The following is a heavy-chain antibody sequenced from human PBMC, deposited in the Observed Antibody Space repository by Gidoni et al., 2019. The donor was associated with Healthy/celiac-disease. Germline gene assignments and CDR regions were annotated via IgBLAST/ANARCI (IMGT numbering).Heavy chain of an antibody. CDR1: GATFSSYA. J-gene: IGHJ6*02. V-gene: IGHV1-69*01. CDR2: IIPIFGTA. CDR3: ARVPGRGNYDYYYYGMDV. Sequence: QVQLVQPGAEVKKPGSSVKVSCKASGATFSSYAISWVRQAPGQGLEWMGGIIPIFGTANYAQKFQGRVTITADESTSTAYMELSSLRSEDTAVYYCARVPGRGNYDYYYYGMDVWGQGTTVTVSS. D-gene: IGHD4-4*01.